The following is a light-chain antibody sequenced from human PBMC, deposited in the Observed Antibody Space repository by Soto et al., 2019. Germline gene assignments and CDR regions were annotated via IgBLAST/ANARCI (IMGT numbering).Light chain of an antibody. Sequence: EIFLTQSPDNLSLSPGERATLSCRASQSVTNYIAWYQQRPGQAPRLLIYDASNRATGVPARFSGSGSGTDFTLTISDLEPADFGLYYCQQRLNWPPGFGQGTKVDIK. CDR3: QQRLNWPPG. V-gene: IGKV3-11*01. CDR1: QSVTNY. J-gene: IGKJ1*01. CDR2: DAS.